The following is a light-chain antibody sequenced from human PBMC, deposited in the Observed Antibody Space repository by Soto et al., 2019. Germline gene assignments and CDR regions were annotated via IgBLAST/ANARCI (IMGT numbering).Light chain of an antibody. CDR1: QSVSSY. V-gene: IGKV3-11*01. Sequence: EIVLTQSPATLSLSPGERATLSCRASQSVSSYLAWYQQKPGQAPRLLIYDASNRATGIPARFSGSGSGTDFTLTISSLEPEDFAVYYCQHRSNWPITFGQWTRLEIK. CDR3: QHRSNWPIT. CDR2: DAS. J-gene: IGKJ5*01.